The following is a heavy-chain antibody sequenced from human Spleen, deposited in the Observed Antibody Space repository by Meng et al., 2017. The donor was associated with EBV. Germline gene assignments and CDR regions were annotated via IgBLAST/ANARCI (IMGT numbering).Heavy chain of an antibody. D-gene: IGHD6-19*01. CDR1: GVSISSYY. CDR3: AKMAAVSGIVNWFDP. CDR2: VYYSGST. V-gene: IGHV4-59*01. Sequence: HVHPPEPGPGRVKPSATLSLTCTVFGVSISSYYCGWIRQPPGKGLEWIGYVYYSGSTNYNHSLKSRVTMSVDTSKNQFSLKLSSVTAADTAIYYCAKMAAVSGIVNWFDPWGQGTLVTVSS. J-gene: IGHJ5*02.